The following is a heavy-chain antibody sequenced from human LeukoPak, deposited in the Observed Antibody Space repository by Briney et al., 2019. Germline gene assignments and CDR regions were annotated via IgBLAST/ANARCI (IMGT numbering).Heavy chain of an antibody. CDR3: ARMPGANYYYNGMDV. J-gene: IGHJ6*02. Sequence: GGSLRLSCAASGFTFSSYGVHWDRQAPGKGLEWVAVISYDGSNKYNADSVKGRFTISRDNSKNTLYLQMNSLRAEDTAVYYCARMPGANYYYNGMDVWGQGTTVTVSS. V-gene: IGHV3-30-3*01. CDR2: ISYDGSNK. D-gene: IGHD1-14*01. CDR1: GFTFSSYG.